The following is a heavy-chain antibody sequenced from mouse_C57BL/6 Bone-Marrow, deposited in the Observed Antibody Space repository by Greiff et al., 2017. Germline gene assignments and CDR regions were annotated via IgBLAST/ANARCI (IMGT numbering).Heavy chain of an antibody. CDR2: IYPRDGST. V-gene: IGHV1-85*01. Sequence: QVQLKQSGPELVKPGASVKLSCKASGYTFTSYDINWVKQRPGQGLEWIGWIYPRDGSTKYNEKFKGKATLTVDTSSSTAYMELHSLTSEDSAVYFCARLEFDSSSGDWGVDVWGAGTAVTVSS. CDR1: GYTFTSYD. D-gene: IGHD1-1*01. J-gene: IGHJ1*01. CDR3: ARLEFDSSSGDWGVDV.